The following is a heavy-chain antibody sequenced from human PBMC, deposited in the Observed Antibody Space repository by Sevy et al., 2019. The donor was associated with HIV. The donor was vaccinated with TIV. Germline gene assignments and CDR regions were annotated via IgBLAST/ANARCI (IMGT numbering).Heavy chain of an antibody. Sequence: GGSLSLSFEPLGFTFSSYWRHWVRHSPGKGLVWVSRFSGDGGPTNYAVSVKGRFPISRDNAKNTLYLQMNSLRAEDTALYYCARGYSYGYGMDVWGQGTTVTVSS. D-gene: IGHD5-18*01. CDR1: GFTFSSYW. V-gene: IGHV3-74*01. CDR3: ARGYSYGYGMDV. J-gene: IGHJ6*02. CDR2: FSGDGGPT.